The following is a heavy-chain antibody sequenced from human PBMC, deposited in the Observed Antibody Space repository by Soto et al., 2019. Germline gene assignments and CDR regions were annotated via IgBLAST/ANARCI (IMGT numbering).Heavy chain of an antibody. V-gene: IGHV5-10-1*01. Sequence: PGESLKISCKGSGYSFTSYWISWVRQIPGKGLEWMGRIDPSDSYTNYSPSFQGHVTISADKSISTAYLQWSSLKASDTAMYYCARHTYYYDSSGYYTPPVYWGQGTLVTVSS. CDR3: ARHTYYYDSSGYYTPPVY. J-gene: IGHJ4*02. CDR2: IDPSDSYT. D-gene: IGHD3-22*01. CDR1: GYSFTSYW.